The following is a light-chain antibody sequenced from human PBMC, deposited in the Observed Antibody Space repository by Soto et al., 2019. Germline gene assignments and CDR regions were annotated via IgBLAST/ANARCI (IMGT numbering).Light chain of an antibody. CDR1: QSVSSN. V-gene: IGKV3-15*01. J-gene: IGKJ4*01. CDR3: QQYNNWPSLT. Sequence: EIVMTQSPATLSVSPGERATLSCRASQSVSSNLAWYQQKRGQAPRLLIYGASTRATGIPARFSGSGSGTEFTLTISSLQSEDFAVYYCQQYNNWPSLTFGGGTKVEIK. CDR2: GAS.